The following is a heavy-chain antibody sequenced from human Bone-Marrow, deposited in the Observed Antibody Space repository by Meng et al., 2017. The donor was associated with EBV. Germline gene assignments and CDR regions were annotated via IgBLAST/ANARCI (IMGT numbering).Heavy chain of an antibody. J-gene: IGHJ4*02. Sequence: QGQLQGSGQGLVKPSGTRSLTCTVSGASVSGGTFHWSWIRPPPGKELEWIGYIYDGGTTIYNPSLKSRVTIFLDTSRNQFSLGLRSVTTADTAVYYCAKSSSSTPGVVDSWGQGTLVTVSS. CDR1: GASVSGGTFH. V-gene: IGHV4-61*01. D-gene: IGHD6-6*01. CDR3: AKSSSSTPGVVDS. CDR2: IYDGGTT.